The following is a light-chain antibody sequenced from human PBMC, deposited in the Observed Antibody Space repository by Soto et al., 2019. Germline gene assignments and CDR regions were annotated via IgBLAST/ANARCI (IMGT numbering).Light chain of an antibody. J-gene: IGKJ4*01. Sequence: DNQMTQSPSSLSASLGARVTITCRPSQSISSYLNWYQQKPGKAPMLLIYASSSLQSGVPSRFSGCGSGTDFTLTISSLQPEDFATYYCQQSYSTPLTFCGGTKVDIK. V-gene: IGKV1-39*01. CDR2: ASS. CDR1: QSISSY. CDR3: QQSYSTPLT.